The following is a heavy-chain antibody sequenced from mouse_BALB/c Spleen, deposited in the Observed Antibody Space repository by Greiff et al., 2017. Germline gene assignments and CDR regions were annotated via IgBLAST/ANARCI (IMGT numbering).Heavy chain of an antibody. CDR1: GFAFSSYD. J-gene: IGHJ3*01. CDR3: ARHQYGNYWFAY. CDR2: ISSGGGST. V-gene: IGHV5-12-1*01. D-gene: IGHD2-10*02. Sequence: VQLKESGGGLVKPGGSLKLSCAASGFAFSSYDMSWVRQTPEKRLEWVAYISSGGGSTYYPDTVKGRFTISRDNAKNTLYLQMSSLKSEDTAMYYCARHQYGNYWFAYWGQGTLVTVSA.